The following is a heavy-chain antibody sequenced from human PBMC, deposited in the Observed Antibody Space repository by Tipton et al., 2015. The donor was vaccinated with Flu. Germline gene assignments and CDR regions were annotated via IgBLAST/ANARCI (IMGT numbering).Heavy chain of an antibody. J-gene: IGHJ3*02. CDR2: IKQDGSEK. CDR1: GGSISSYY. CDR3: ARVGADYGGNSGGFDI. Sequence: LSLTCTVSGGSISSYYWSWLRQPPGKGLEWVASIKQDGSEKFYVDSVKGRFTISRDNAKKSLFLQMNNLRADDTALYYCARVGADYGGNSGGFDIWGQGTLVTVSS. V-gene: IGHV3-7*01. D-gene: IGHD4-23*01.